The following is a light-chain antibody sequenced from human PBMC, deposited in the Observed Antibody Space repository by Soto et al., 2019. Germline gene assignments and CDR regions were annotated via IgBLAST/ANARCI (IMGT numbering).Light chain of an antibody. J-gene: IGKJ1*01. Sequence: DIQMTQSPSTLSASVGDRVTITCRASQSISSWLAWYQQKPGKAPKLLIYKASSLESGVPSRFSGSGSGTEFTLTIRSLQPADFATYYCQQYNSPWTFGQGTKVEIK. CDR3: QQYNSPWT. V-gene: IGKV1-5*03. CDR2: KAS. CDR1: QSISSW.